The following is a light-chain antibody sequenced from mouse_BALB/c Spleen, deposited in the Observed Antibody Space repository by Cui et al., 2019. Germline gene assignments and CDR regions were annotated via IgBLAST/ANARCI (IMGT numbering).Light chain of an antibody. J-gene: IGKJ4*01. CDR3: LQHWNYPLT. CDR2: LAS. V-gene: IGKV6-14*01. CDR1: QNVRTA. Sequence: DIVMTQSQQFLSTSVGDRVSITCKASQNVRTAVAWYQQKPGQSPKALIYLASNRHTGVPDRFTGSGSGTDFTLTISNVQSEDLADYFCLQHWNYPLTFGSGTKLEIK.